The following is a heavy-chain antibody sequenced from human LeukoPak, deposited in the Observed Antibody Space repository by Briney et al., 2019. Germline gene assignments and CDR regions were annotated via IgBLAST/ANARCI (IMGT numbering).Heavy chain of an antibody. CDR3: AKDNGVVVISFPVY. Sequence: TGGSLRLSCVASGFTFSSYAMSWVRQAPGKGLEWVSAISGSGGSTYYADSVKGRFTISRDNSKNTLYLQMNSLRAEDTAVYYCAKDNGVVVISFPVYWGQGTLVTVSS. D-gene: IGHD3-22*01. V-gene: IGHV3-23*01. CDR1: GFTFSSYA. CDR2: ISGSGGST. J-gene: IGHJ4*02.